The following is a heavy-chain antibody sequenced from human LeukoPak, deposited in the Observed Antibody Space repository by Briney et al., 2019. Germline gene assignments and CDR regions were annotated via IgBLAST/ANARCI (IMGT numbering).Heavy chain of an antibody. D-gene: IGHD1-26*01. CDR1: GFTFSSYW. J-gene: IGHJ4*02. V-gene: IGHV3-30*02. CDR3: AKDLAVGASTRLDY. CDR2: IRYDGSNK. Sequence: GGSLRLSCAASGFTFSSYWMSWVRQAPGKGLEWVAFIRYDGSNKYYADSVKGRFTISRDNSKNTLYLQMNSLRAEDTAVYYCAKDLAVGASTRLDYWGQGTLVTVSS.